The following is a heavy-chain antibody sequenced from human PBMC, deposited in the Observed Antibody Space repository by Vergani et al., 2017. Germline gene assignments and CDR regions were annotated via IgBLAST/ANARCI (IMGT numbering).Heavy chain of an antibody. CDR2: INPNSVGT. D-gene: IGHD1-26*01. Sequence: QVQLVQSGAEVKKPGASVKVSCKASGYTFTGYYMHWVRQAPGQGLEWMGWINPNSVGTNYAQTFQGRVTMTRDTSISTAYMEMRRLRSDDTAVYYCARMPLGFGHYYYYGMDVWGQGTTVTVSS. CDR1: GYTFTGYY. J-gene: IGHJ6*02. CDR3: ARMPLGFGHYYYYGMDV. V-gene: IGHV1-2*02.